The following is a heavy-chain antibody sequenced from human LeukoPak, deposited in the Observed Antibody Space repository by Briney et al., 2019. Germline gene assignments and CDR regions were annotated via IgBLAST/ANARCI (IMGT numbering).Heavy chain of an antibody. CDR1: GFTFSTYA. J-gene: IGHJ3*02. CDR2: ISDTGATT. V-gene: IGHV3-23*01. CDR3: AQGGYFAFDM. D-gene: IGHD2-2*03. Sequence: GGSLRLSCATSGFTFSTYAVNWVRQAPGKGLEWVSGISDTGATTVYADSVKGRFTISRDNSKDTLYLQMDSLRAEDTAVYYCAQGGYFAFDMWGQGTMVTVSS.